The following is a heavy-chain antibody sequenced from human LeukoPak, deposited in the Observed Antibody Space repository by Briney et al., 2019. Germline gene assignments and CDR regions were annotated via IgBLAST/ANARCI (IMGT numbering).Heavy chain of an antibody. Sequence: PSETLSLTCTVSGGSISSYYWSWIRQPPGKGPEWIGYIYYSGSTNYNPSLKSRVTISVDTSKNQFSLKLSSVTAADTAVYYCARLYYYDSSGFLDAFDIWGQGTMVTVSS. CDR3: ARLYYYDSSGFLDAFDI. D-gene: IGHD3-22*01. CDR1: GGSISSYY. J-gene: IGHJ3*02. CDR2: IYYSGST. V-gene: IGHV4-59*08.